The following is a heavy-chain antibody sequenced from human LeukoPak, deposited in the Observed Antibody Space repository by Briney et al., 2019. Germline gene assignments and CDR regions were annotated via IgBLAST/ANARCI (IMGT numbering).Heavy chain of an antibody. CDR2: IGGGGSST. CDR3: AKEDYDSSGPGPFDY. D-gene: IGHD3-22*01. Sequence: GGSLRLSCAASGFAFSSYAMSWVRQSPGKGLEWVSAIGGGGSSTYYADSVKGRFTISRDNSKSTLYLQMNSLRAEDTAVYYCAKEDYDSSGPGPFDYWGQGTLVTVSS. J-gene: IGHJ4*02. V-gene: IGHV3-23*01. CDR1: GFAFSSYA.